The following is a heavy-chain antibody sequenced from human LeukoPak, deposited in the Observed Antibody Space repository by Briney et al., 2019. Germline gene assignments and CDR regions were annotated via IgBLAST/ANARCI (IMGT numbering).Heavy chain of an antibody. Sequence: ASVKVSCKASGYTFTGYYMHWVRQAPGQGLEWMGWINPNSGGTNYAQKFQGRVTMTRDTSISTAYMELSRLRSDDTAVYYCASGGLCWCYCYDHWVGPLGQGTLVTVSS. V-gene: IGHV1-2*02. J-gene: IGHJ5*02. CDR1: GYTFTGYY. D-gene: IGHD2-15*01. CDR3: ASGGLCWCYCYDHWVGP. CDR2: INPNSGGT.